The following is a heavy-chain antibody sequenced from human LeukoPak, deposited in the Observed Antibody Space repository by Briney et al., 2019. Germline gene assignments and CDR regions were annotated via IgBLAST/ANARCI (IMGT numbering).Heavy chain of an antibody. D-gene: IGHD1-26*01. Sequence: PSETLSLTCSVSGASIRSYSWSWLRQPAGKGLEWIGRIHTSASTEYNPSLKSRVTKSVDTSKNQFSLKLNSVTAADTAVYFCARDDNSEYSDDAFDIWGQGTLVTVSS. CDR3: ARDDNSEYSDDAFDI. CDR1: GASIRSYS. J-gene: IGHJ3*02. V-gene: IGHV4-4*07. CDR2: IHTSAST.